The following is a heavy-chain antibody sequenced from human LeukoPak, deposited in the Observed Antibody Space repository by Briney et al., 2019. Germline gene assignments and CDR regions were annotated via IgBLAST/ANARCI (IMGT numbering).Heavy chain of an antibody. D-gene: IGHD3-10*01. Sequence: PGGSLRLSCAASGFTFSNAWMSWVRQAPGKGLEWVDRIKSKTDGGTTDYAAPVKGRFTISRDDSKNTLYLQMNSLETEDTAVYYCTTGSGLWFGELFNYFDYWGQGTLVTVSA. CDR2: IKSKTDGGTT. CDR1: GFTFSNAW. J-gene: IGHJ4*02. V-gene: IGHV3-15*01. CDR3: TTGSGLWFGELFNYFDY.